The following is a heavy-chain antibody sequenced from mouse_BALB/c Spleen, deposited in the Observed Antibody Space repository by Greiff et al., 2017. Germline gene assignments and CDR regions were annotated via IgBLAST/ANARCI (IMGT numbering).Heavy chain of an antibody. CDR3: ATGWFAY. J-gene: IGHJ3*01. CDR1: GYTFTSYW. Sequence: DLVKPGASVKLSCKASGYTFTSYWINWIKQRPGQGLEWIGRIAPGSGSTYYNEMFKGKATLTVDTSSSTAYIQLGSLSSEDSAVYFCATGWFAYWGQGTLVTVSA. V-gene: IGHV1S41*01. CDR2: IAPGSGST.